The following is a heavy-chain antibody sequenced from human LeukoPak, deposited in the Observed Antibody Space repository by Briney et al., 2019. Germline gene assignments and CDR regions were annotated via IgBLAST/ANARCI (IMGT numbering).Heavy chain of an antibody. CDR2: ISESGGST. J-gene: IGHJ4*02. D-gene: IGHD5-18*01. Sequence: PGGSLRLSCAASGFTFRSYAMSWVRQAPGKGLEWVSDISESGGSTHYADSVKGRFTISRDNSKNTLYLQMNTLRAEDTAVYFCAKIRGSTYGFGDYWGQGILVTVSS. CDR3: AKIRGSTYGFGDY. CDR1: GFTFRSYA. V-gene: IGHV3-23*01.